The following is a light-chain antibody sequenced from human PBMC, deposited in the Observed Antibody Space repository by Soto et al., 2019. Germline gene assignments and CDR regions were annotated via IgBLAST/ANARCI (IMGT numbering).Light chain of an antibody. J-gene: IGKJ4*01. CDR1: ENIYSY. Sequence: IKMTQSPSSLSASIGGGVSITCRASENIYSYLNWYQQKPGTAPKLLIYAASSLRGGVPARFSGSGSGTDFTLTITNLQPDDFATYYCQQSYTIPRTFGGGTKVDIE. CDR2: AAS. V-gene: IGKV1-39*01. CDR3: QQSYTIPRT.